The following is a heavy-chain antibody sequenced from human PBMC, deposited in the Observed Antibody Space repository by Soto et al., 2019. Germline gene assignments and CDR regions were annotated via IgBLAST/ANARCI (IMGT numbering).Heavy chain of an antibody. CDR1: GYTFTNND. CDR3: ARMASFGSLNWFDP. V-gene: IGHV1-8*01. J-gene: IGHJ5*02. D-gene: IGHD5-18*01. Sequence: GASVKVSCKASGYTFTNNDVTWVRQATGQGLEWMGWMNPGSGGTGYAQKFQGRVTMTRNISIATAYMELSSLRSEDTAIYYCARMASFGSLNWFDPWGQGTLVTVSS. CDR2: MNPGSGGT.